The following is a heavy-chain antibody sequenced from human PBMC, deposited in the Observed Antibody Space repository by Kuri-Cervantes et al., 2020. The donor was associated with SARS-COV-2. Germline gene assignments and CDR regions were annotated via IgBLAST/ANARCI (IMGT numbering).Heavy chain of an antibody. D-gene: IGHD3-16*01. V-gene: IGHV3-7*01. CDR1: GFTFSSYW. CDR3: VNSRYDYALSYH. J-gene: IGHJ5*02. Sequence: GESLKISCAASGFTFSSYWMSWVRQAPGKGLEWVANIKQDGSEKYYVDSVKGRFTISRDNSEDTLYLQMSSLRVEDTAVYYGVNSRYDYALSYHWGQGTLVTVSS. CDR2: IKQDGSEK.